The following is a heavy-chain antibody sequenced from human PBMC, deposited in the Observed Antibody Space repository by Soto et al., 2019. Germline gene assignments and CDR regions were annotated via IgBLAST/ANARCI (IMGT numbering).Heavy chain of an antibody. J-gene: IGHJ4*02. CDR1: GGSISSGDYY. Sequence: SETLSLTCTVSGGSISSGDYYWSWIRQPPGKGLEWIGYIYYSGSTYYNPSLKSRVTISVDTSKNQFSLKLSSVTAADTAVYYCARTGFGPGSGGFDYWGQGTLVTVSS. D-gene: IGHD3-10*01. V-gene: IGHV4-30-4*01. CDR3: ARTGFGPGSGGFDY. CDR2: IYYSGST.